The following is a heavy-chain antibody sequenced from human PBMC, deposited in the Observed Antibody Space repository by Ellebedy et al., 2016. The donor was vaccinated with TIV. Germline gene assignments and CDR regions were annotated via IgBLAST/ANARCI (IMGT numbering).Heavy chain of an antibody. CDR3: ARDTRFIDQQHNWFDP. CDR2: ISSSGSPI. D-gene: IGHD6-13*01. CDR1: GFTFSSFA. V-gene: IGHV3-11*01. Sequence: GESLKISCAASGFTFSSFAMTWIRQAPGKGLECVSYISSSGSPIYYADSVRGRFTISRDNAKNSLYLQMNSLRAEDTAVYYCARDTRFIDQQHNWFDPWGQGTLVTVSS. J-gene: IGHJ5*02.